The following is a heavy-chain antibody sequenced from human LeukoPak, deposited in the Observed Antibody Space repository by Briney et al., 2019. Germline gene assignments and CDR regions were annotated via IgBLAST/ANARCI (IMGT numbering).Heavy chain of an antibody. J-gene: IGHJ6*02. CDR2: MNPNSGNT. V-gene: IGHV1-8*02. Sequence: ASVKVSCEASGGTFSSYAISWVRQAPGQGLEWMGWMNPNSGNTGYAQKFQGRVTMTRNTSISTAYMELSSLRSEDTAVYYCAHLRYFDWFLMDVWGQGTTVTVSS. CDR1: GGTFSSYA. CDR3: AHLRYFDWFLMDV. D-gene: IGHD3-9*01.